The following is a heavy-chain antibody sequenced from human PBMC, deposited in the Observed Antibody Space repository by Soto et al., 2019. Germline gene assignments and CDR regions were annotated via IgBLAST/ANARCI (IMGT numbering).Heavy chain of an antibody. J-gene: IGHJ6*02. CDR2: IYYGGST. D-gene: IGHD2-15*01. CDR3: ARDLDCSGGSCYDSGMDV. V-gene: IGHV4-59*01. CDR1: GGSISSYY. Sequence: SETLSLTCTVSGGSISSYYWSWIRQPPGKGLEWIGYIYYGGSTNYNPSLKSRLSISADMSKNQFSLKLSSVTAADTAVYYCARDLDCSGGSCYDSGMDVWRQGTTVTVS.